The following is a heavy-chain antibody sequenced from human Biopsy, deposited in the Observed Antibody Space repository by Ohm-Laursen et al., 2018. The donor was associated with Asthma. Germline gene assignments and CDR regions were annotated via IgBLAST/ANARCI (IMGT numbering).Heavy chain of an antibody. CDR2: ISPVFGST. D-gene: IGHD6-13*01. V-gene: IGHV1-69*06. Sequence: ASVKVSCKASGYTFRSYGVSWVRQAPGLGLEWMGGISPVFGSTSIAQKFQGRVTISADIFTKTAYLEVSSLRSDDTAVYYCASPSSSREILYYYYNMDIWGQGTTVTV. CDR1: GYTFRSYG. J-gene: IGHJ6*02. CDR3: ASPSSSREILYYYYNMDI.